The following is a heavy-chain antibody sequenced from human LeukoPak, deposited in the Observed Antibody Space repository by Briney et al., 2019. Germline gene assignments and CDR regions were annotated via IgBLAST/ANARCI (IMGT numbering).Heavy chain of an antibody. V-gene: IGHV1-8*01. CDR2: MNPNSGNT. J-gene: IGHJ5*02. Sequence: ASVKVPCKASGYTFTSYDINWVRQATGQGLEWMGWMNPNSGNTGYAQKFQGRVTMTRNTSISAAYMELSSLRSEDTAVYYCARGRAAARITIFGVATYNWFDPWGQGTLVTVSS. D-gene: IGHD3-3*01. CDR3: ARGRAAARITIFGVATYNWFDP. CDR1: GYTFTSYD.